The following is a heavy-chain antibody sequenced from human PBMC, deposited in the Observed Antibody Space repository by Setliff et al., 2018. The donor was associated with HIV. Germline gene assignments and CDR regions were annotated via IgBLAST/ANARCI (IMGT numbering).Heavy chain of an antibody. CDR2: IYTSGST. Sequence: PSETLSLTCTVSGGSISSGSYYWSWIRQPAGKGLEWIGHIYTSGSTKYNPSLKSRVTISADTSKNQFSLNLSSVTAAATAVYYCARVGYHGSGRYSFDYWGQGTLVTVSS. D-gene: IGHD3-10*01. CDR1: GGSISSGSYY. V-gene: IGHV4-61*09. J-gene: IGHJ4*02. CDR3: ARVGYHGSGRYSFDY.